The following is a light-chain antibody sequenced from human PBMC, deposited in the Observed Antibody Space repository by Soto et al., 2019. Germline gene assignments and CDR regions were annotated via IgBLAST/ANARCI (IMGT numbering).Light chain of an antibody. CDR3: QQYGSSPPYS. V-gene: IGKV3-20*01. CDR2: GAS. Sequence: EIVLTQSPGTLYLSPGERATLSCRASQSVSSSYLAWYQQTPGQAPRLLIYGASSRATGIQDRFSGSGSGTDFTLTIRRLEPEDFAVYYWQQYGSSPPYSFGRGTKLEIK. J-gene: IGKJ2*03. CDR1: QSVSSSY.